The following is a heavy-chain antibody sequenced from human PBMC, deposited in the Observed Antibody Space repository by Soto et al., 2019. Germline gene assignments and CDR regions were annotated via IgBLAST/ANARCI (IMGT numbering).Heavy chain of an antibody. V-gene: IGHV3-43*01. CDR1: GFSFEDYT. J-gene: IGHJ4*02. CDR2: ISWDGGRT. Sequence: GGSLRLSCAASGFSFEDYTMHWVRHGPGKGPEWISLISWDGGRTLYSDSVKGRFIISRDNSKNSLYLQMNSLTTEDTALYYCARATYDILTGQKRYFDYWGQGILVTAPQ. CDR3: ARATYDILTGQKRYFDY. D-gene: IGHD3-9*01.